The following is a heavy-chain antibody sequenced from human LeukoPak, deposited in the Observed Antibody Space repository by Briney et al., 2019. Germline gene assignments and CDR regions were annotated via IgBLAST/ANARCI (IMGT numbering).Heavy chain of an antibody. V-gene: IGHV4-34*01. CDR2: INHSGST. Sequence: SETLSLTCAVYGGSFSGYYWSWIRQPPGKGLEWIGEINHSGSTNYNPSLKSLVTISVDTSKNQFSLKLSSVAAADTAVYYCARAQYYDILTGYPYYYGMDVWGQGTTVTVSS. CDR1: GGSFSGYY. D-gene: IGHD3-9*01. CDR3: ARAQYYDILTGYPYYYGMDV. J-gene: IGHJ6*02.